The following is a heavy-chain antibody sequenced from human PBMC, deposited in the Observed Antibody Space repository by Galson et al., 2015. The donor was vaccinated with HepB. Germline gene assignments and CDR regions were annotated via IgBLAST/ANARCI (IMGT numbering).Heavy chain of an antibody. CDR3: VAISWLAFEI. D-gene: IGHD6-13*01. CDR2: IKQDGSDK. V-gene: IGHV3-7*03. Sequence: SLRLSCAASGFTINGFWMTWVRQAPGKGLEWVANIKQDGSDKDYVDSVRGRFAISRDNARESLYLQMNSLRSDDTAVYYCVAISWLAFEIWGQGAMVTVSS. CDR1: GFTINGFW. J-gene: IGHJ3*02.